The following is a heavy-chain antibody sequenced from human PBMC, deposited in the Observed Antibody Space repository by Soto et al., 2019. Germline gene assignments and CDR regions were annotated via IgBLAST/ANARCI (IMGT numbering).Heavy chain of an antibody. Sequence: QVQLVQSGAEVKKPGSSVKVSCKPSGNTLNTDTITWLRQAPGQGLEWMGRIIPVIGVGTYAQKFQDRVTITADKATTAVYMEVTSLTSEDSATYYCAIGRTGSNGDYWAWGQGTQVTVSP. CDR2: IIPVIGVG. CDR3: AIGRTGSNGDYWA. J-gene: IGHJ5*02. CDR1: GNTLNTDT. V-gene: IGHV1-69*02. D-gene: IGHD4-17*01.